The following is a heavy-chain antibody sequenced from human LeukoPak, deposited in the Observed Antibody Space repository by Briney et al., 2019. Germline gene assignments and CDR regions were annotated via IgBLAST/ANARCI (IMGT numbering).Heavy chain of an antibody. Sequence: GGSLRLSCAASGFTFSSYWMSWVRQAPGKGLEWVANIKQDGSEKYYVDSVKGRFTISRDNAKNSLYLQMNSLRAEDTAVYYCARFRRGSSSNYFDYWCQGTLVTVSS. CDR2: IKQDGSEK. V-gene: IGHV3-7*01. CDR3: ARFRRGSSSNYFDY. CDR1: GFTFSSYW. D-gene: IGHD6-6*01. J-gene: IGHJ4*02.